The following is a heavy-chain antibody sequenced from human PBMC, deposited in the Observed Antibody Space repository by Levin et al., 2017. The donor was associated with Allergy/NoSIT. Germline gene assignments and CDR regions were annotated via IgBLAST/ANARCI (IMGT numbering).Heavy chain of an antibody. CDR3: AKDITMEPGYFDY. D-gene: IGHD3-10*01. CDR2: ISGLGGST. V-gene: IGHV3-23*01. Sequence: SGGSLRLSCAASGFTFSNFAMSWVRQAPGEGLEWVSAISGLGGSTYSADSVRGRFIISRDNSKNTLYLQMHSLSAEDTAVYYCAKDITMEPGYFDYWGQGILVTVSS. J-gene: IGHJ4*02. CDR1: GFTFSNFA.